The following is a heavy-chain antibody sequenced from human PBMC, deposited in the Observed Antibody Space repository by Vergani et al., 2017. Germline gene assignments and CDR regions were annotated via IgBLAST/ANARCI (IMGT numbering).Heavy chain of an antibody. J-gene: IGHJ4*02. Sequence: EVQLLESGGGSAQPGESLRLSCVASGFNFTAHGLNWVRQAPGKGLEWVSTISSDGGSTYYADSVKGRFTISRDNSKNTLSLQMNSLTAEDTAIYYCAGPQGTSAYYYGGFDYWGQGILVTVSS. V-gene: IGHV3-23*01. CDR2: ISSDGGST. CDR1: GFNFTAHG. CDR3: AGPQGTSAYYYGGFDY. D-gene: IGHD3-22*01.